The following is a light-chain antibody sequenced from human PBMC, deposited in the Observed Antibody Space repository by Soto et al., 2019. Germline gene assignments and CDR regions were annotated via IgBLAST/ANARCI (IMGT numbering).Light chain of an antibody. Sequence: IQMTQSPSSFSASTGDRVTITCRASQGISSYLAWYQQKPGKAPKLLIYAASTLQSGVPSRFSGSGSGTDFTLTISCLQSEDFATYYCQQYYSYPLTFGGGTKVDIK. CDR1: QGISSY. J-gene: IGKJ4*01. CDR2: AAS. CDR3: QQYYSYPLT. V-gene: IGKV1-8*01.